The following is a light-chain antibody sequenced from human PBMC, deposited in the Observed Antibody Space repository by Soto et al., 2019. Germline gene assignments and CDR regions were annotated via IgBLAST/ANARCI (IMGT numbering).Light chain of an antibody. CDR2: DAS. CDR3: QQHSNWPPIT. V-gene: IGKV3-11*01. CDR1: QSVSSSY. Sequence: EIVLIQSPATLSLSPGERATLSCRAIQSVSSSYLAWYQQKPGQAPRLLIYDASDRATGIPGRFSGSGSGTDFTLTISSLEPEDFAVYYCQQHSNWPPITFGQGTRLEIK. J-gene: IGKJ5*01.